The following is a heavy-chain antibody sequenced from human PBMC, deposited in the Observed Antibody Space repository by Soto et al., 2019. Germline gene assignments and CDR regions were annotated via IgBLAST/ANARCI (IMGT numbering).Heavy chain of an antibody. CDR3: AKMDYGDEWVEIPTSPRQDYYYYYMDV. J-gene: IGHJ6*03. CDR1: GFTFSSYA. D-gene: IGHD4-17*01. CDR2: ISGSGGST. V-gene: IGHV3-23*01. Sequence: GGSLRLSCAASGFTFSSYAMSWVRQAPGKGLEWVSAISGSGGSTYYADSVKGRFTISRDNSRNTLYLQMNSLRAEDTAVYYFAKMDYGDEWVEIPTSPRQDYYYYYMDVWGKGTTVTVSS.